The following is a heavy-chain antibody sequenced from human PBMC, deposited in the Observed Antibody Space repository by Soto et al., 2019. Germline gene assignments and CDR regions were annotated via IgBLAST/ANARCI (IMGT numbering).Heavy chain of an antibody. CDR2: ISSSSSTI. Sequence: EVQLVESVGGSVQPGGSLRLSCAASGFTFSSYSMNWVRQAPGKGLEWVSYISSSSSTIYYADSVKGRFTISRDNAKNSLYLQMNSLRAEDTAVYYCARANYYGSPGDFDYWGQGTLVTVSS. J-gene: IGHJ4*02. CDR3: ARANYYGSPGDFDY. D-gene: IGHD3-10*01. V-gene: IGHV3-48*01. CDR1: GFTFSSYS.